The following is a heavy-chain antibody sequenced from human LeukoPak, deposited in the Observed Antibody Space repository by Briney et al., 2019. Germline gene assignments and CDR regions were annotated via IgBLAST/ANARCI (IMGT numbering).Heavy chain of an antibody. V-gene: IGHV4-34*01. D-gene: IGHD3-16*02. J-gene: IGHJ4*02. CDR1: GGSFSDYY. Sequence: SETLSLTCAVYGGSFSDYYWSWIRQPSGKGLEWIGEINHSGSTNYNPSLKSRVTISVDTSKNQFSLKLSSVTAADTAVYYCASSYYDYVWGSYRIDYWGQGTLVTVSS. CDR3: ASSYYDYVWGSYRIDY. CDR2: INHSGST.